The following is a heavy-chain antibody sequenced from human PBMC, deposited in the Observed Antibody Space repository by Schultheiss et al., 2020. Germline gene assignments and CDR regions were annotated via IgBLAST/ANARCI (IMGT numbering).Heavy chain of an antibody. V-gene: IGHV1-2*02. CDR3: ARMMSGWEALDY. D-gene: IGHD1-26*01. Sequence: ASVKVSCKASGGTFSSYTISWVRQAPGQGLEWMGRIIPSGGTTYAQKFQGRVSMTSDRSISTAYMELSRLRSDDTAVYYCARMMSGWEALDYWGLGTLVTVSS. CDR2: IIPSGGT. CDR1: GGTFSSYT. J-gene: IGHJ4*02.